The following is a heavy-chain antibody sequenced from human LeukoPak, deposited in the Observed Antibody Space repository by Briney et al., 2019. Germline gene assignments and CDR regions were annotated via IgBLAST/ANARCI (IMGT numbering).Heavy chain of an antibody. J-gene: IGHJ2*01. Sequence: ASVKVSCKASGGTFSSYAISWVRQAPGQGLEWMGRIIPILGIANYAQKFQGRVTITTDESTSTAYMELSSLRSEDTAVYYCARAHSSIAARAIYWYFDLWGRGTLVTVSS. CDR3: ARAHSSIAARAIYWYFDL. CDR2: IIPILGIA. V-gene: IGHV1-69*04. D-gene: IGHD6-6*01. CDR1: GGTFSSYA.